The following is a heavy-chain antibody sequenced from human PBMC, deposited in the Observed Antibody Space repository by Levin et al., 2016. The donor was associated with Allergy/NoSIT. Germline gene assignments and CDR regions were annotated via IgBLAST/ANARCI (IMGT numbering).Heavy chain of an antibody. CDR1: GFTVSVNL. Sequence: GGSLRLSCAAPGFTVSVNLMSWVRQAPGKGPEWVSSLNVNDDTSYADSVKGRFTISRDNSENTLYLQMNNLRAEDTAVYYCARDSYYAFDYWGQGILVTVSS. CDR3: ARDSYYAFDY. D-gene: IGHD3-10*01. CDR2: LNVNDDT. V-gene: IGHV3-53*01. J-gene: IGHJ4*02.